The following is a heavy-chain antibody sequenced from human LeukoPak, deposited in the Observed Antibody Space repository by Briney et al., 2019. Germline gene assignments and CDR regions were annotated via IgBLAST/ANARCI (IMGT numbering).Heavy chain of an antibody. D-gene: IGHD2-15*01. Sequence: PGGSLRLSCAASRFTFSNYSMNWVRQAPGKGLEWVAYIGRSSAAIYYADSVKGRFTISRDNAKNSLSLQMNSLRDEDTAVYYCARGVVGSYFFDYWGQGTLVTVSS. CDR1: RFTFSNYS. CDR3: ARGVVGSYFFDY. J-gene: IGHJ4*02. V-gene: IGHV3-48*02. CDR2: IGRSSAAI.